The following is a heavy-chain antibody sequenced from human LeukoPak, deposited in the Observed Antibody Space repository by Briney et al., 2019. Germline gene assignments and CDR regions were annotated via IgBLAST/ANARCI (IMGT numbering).Heavy chain of an antibody. CDR3: ARRGRVVSGSYDWFDP. CDR1: GGSISSYY. D-gene: IGHD2-21*01. J-gene: IGHJ5*02. V-gene: IGHV4-4*07. Sequence: PSETLSLTCTVSGGSISSYYWSWIRQPAGKGLEWIGRIYTSGSTNYNPSLKSRVTMSVDTSKNQFSLKLSSVTAADTAMYYCARRGRVVSGSYDWFDPWGQGTLVTVSS. CDR2: IYTSGST.